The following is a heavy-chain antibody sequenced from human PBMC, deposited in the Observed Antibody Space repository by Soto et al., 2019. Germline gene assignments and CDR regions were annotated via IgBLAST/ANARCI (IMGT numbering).Heavy chain of an antibody. V-gene: IGHV3-30-3*01. Sequence: GGSLRLSCAASGFTFSSYAMHWVRQAPGKGLEWVAVISYDGSNKYYADSVKGRFTISRDNSKNTLYLQMNSLRAEDTAVYYCARDGASIMVRGVMSDYYYYGMDVWGQGTTVTVSS. D-gene: IGHD3-10*01. CDR1: GFTFSSYA. CDR3: ARDGASIMVRGVMSDYYYYGMDV. J-gene: IGHJ6*02. CDR2: ISYDGSNK.